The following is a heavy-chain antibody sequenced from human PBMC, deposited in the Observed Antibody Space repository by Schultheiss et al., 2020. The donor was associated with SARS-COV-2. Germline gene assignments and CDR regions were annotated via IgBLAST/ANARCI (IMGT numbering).Heavy chain of an antibody. D-gene: IGHD3-3*01. V-gene: IGHV3-53*05. CDR1: GFTVSSNY. CDR2: IGSDSNT. Sequence: GESLKISCAASGFTVSSNYMSWIRQAPGKGLEWVSGIGSDSNTHYADSVKGRFIISRDNSKNTLYLQMNSLRAEDTAVYYCAKDFDFWSGTDYWGQGTLVTVSS. J-gene: IGHJ4*02. CDR3: AKDFDFWSGTDY.